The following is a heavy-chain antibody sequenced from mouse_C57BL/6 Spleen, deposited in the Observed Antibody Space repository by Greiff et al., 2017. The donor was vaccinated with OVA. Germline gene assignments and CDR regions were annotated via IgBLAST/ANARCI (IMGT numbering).Heavy chain of an antibody. V-gene: IGHV5-6*01. Sequence: EVMLVESGGDLVKPGGSLKLSCAASGFTFSSYGMSWVRQTPDKRLEWVATISSGGSYTYYPDSVKGRFTISRDNAKNTLYLQMSSLKSEDTAMYYWGRLYDYDRDWYFDVWGTGTTVTVSS. CDR1: GFTFSSYG. CDR2: ISSGGSYT. CDR3: GRLYDYDRDWYFDV. D-gene: IGHD2-4*01. J-gene: IGHJ1*03.